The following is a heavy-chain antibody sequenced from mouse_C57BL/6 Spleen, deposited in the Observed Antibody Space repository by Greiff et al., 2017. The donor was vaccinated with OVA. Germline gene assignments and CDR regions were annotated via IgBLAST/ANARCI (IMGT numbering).Heavy chain of an antibody. D-gene: IGHD2-4*01. Sequence: DVMLVESGGGLVKPGGSLKLSCAASGFTFSSYAMSWVRQTPEKRLEWVATISDGGSYTYYPDNVKGRFTISRDNAKNNLYLPMSHLKAEDTAMYYCARDYDYATYYFDYWGQGTTLTVSS. V-gene: IGHV5-4*01. CDR1: GFTFSSYA. J-gene: IGHJ2*01. CDR3: ARDYDYATYYFDY. CDR2: ISDGGSYT.